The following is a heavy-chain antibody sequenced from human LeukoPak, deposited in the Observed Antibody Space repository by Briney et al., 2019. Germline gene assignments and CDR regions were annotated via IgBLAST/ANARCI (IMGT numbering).Heavy chain of an antibody. D-gene: IGHD6-13*01. Sequence: GGSLRLSCAATGFTVSSNYMSWVRQAPGKGLEWVSVIYSGGSTYYADSVKGRFTISRDNSKNTLYLQMNSLRAEDTAVYYCARVEQQLEAFGIWGQGTMVTVSS. CDR3: ARVEQQLEAFGI. CDR2: IYSGGST. CDR1: GFTVSSNY. J-gene: IGHJ3*02. V-gene: IGHV3-66*01.